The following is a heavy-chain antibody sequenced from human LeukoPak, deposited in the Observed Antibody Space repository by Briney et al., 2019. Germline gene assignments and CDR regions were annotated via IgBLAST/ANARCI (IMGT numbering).Heavy chain of an antibody. J-gene: IGHJ4*02. CDR2: IYYSGST. Sequence: SETLSLTCTVSGGSISSSNYYWGWIRQPPGKGLEWIGNIYYSGSTYYNPSLKSRVTISVDTSKNQFSLKLSSVTAADTAVYYCARLVSGYEMATWVHWGLGTLVTVSS. V-gene: IGHV4-39*01. CDR1: GGSISSSNYY. D-gene: IGHD5-12*01. CDR3: ARLVSGYEMATWVH.